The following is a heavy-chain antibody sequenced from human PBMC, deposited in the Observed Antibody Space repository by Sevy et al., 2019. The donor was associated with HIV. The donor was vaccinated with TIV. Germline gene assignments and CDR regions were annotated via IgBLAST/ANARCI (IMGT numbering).Heavy chain of an antibody. CDR1: GLTTGFTFSDYW. CDR2: IKEDGTEI. J-gene: IGHJ4*02. CDR3: ARGGYYGYSGLDY. D-gene: IGHD3-10*01. V-gene: IGHV3-7*01. Sequence: GGSLRLSCAASGLTTGFTFSDYWMAWVRQAPGKGLEWVANIKEDGTEIYYLDSLKDRFTISRDNAKNLLYLQMNSLRAEDTAVYYCARGGYYGYSGLDYWGQGTLVTVSS.